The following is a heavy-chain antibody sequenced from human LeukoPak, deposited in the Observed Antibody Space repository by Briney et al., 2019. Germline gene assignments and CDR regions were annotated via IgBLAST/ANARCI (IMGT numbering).Heavy chain of an antibody. V-gene: IGHV3-7*01. J-gene: IGHJ4*02. CDR1: GFTAITND. Sequence: PGGSLRLSCAASGFTAITNDMTWVRQAPGKGLEWVANIKEDGSEKFYVDSVKGRFTISRDNAKNSVFLQMNSLRGDDTAVYYCARVGATRCFDFWGQGIFVTVSS. CDR3: ARVGATRCFDF. D-gene: IGHD6-6*01. CDR2: IKEDGSEK.